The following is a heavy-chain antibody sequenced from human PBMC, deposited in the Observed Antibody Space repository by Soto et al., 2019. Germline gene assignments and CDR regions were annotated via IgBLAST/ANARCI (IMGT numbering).Heavy chain of an antibody. D-gene: IGHD3-10*01. Sequence: SETLSLTCTVSGGSISSGDYYWSWIRQPPGKGLEWIGYIYYSGSTYYNPSLKSRVTISVDTSKNQFSLKLSSVTAADTAVYYCASSGGLRSRGVYDYSGMDVWGQGTTVTVSS. CDR2: IYYSGST. CDR1: GGSISSGDYY. J-gene: IGHJ6*02. V-gene: IGHV4-30-4*01. CDR3: ASSGGLRSRGVYDYSGMDV.